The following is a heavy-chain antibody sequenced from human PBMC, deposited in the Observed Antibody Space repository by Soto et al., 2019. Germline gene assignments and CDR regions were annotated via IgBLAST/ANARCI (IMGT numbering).Heavy chain of an antibody. V-gene: IGHV3-23*01. Sequence: GGSLRLSCAASGFTFSSYAMSWVRQAPGKGLEWVSAISGSGGSTYYADSVKGRFTISRDNSKNTLYLQMNSLRAEDTAVYYCAKSSEPLSRIVGDSFDYWGQGTLVTVSS. CDR2: ISGSGGST. J-gene: IGHJ4*02. CDR3: AKSSEPLSRIVGDSFDY. D-gene: IGHD1-26*01. CDR1: GFTFSSYA.